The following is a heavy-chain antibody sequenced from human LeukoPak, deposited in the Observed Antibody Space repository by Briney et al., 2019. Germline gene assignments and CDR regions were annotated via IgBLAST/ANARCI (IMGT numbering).Heavy chain of an antibody. D-gene: IGHD6-13*01. Sequence: SVKVSCKASGGTFSSYAISWVRQAPGQGLEWMGGIIPIFGTANYAQKFQGRVTITADESTSTAYMELSSLRSEDTAVYYCARARSWPRDAFDIWGQGTMVTVSS. CDR2: IIPIFGTA. CDR3: ARARSWPRDAFDI. CDR1: GGTFSSYA. J-gene: IGHJ3*02. V-gene: IGHV1-69*13.